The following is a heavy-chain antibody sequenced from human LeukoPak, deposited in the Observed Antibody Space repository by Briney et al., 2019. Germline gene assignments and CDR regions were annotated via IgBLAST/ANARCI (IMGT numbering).Heavy chain of an antibody. CDR1: GGSISYYY. V-gene: IGHV4-59*01. J-gene: IGHJ6*02. CDR3: AREDPQTTVPEGMDV. D-gene: IGHD4-17*01. CDR2: IYYSGTT. Sequence: SETLSLTCTVSGGSISYYYWSWLRQSPGKALEWIGYIYYSGTTNYNPSLKSRVTISVDTSKNQFSLQLRSVTAADTAVYYCAREDPQTTVPEGMDVWGQGTTVTVSS.